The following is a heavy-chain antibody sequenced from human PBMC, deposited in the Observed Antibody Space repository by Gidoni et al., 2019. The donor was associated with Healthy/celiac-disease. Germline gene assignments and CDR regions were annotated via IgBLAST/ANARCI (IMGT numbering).Heavy chain of an antibody. CDR2: MNHSGST. D-gene: IGHD2-15*01. V-gene: IGHV4-34*01. CDR3: ARGGRYRYCSGGSCYLDY. CDR1: GGSFSVYY. J-gene: IGHJ4*02. Sequence: KPSQTLSLPCAVYGGSFSVYYWRWIRQLPGKGLEWLGEMNHSGSTNYNPSLKSRVTISVDTSKNQFSLKLSSVTPADTAVYYCARGGRYRYCSGGSCYLDYWGQGTLVTVSS.